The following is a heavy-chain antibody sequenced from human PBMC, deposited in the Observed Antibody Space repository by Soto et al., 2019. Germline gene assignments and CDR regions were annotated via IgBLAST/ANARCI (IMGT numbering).Heavy chain of an antibody. CDR2: IYYSGST. J-gene: IGHJ4*02. CDR1: GGSISSYY. V-gene: IGHV4-59*08. CDR3: ARRYGGNLDY. D-gene: IGHD1-26*01. Sequence: QVQLQESGPGLVKPSETLSLTCTVSGGSISSYYWSWIRQPPGKGLEWIGYIYYSGSTNYNPSLKRRGTLSVNTYKNQFSLKLSSVTAADTAVYYCARRYGGNLDYWGQGTLVTVSS.